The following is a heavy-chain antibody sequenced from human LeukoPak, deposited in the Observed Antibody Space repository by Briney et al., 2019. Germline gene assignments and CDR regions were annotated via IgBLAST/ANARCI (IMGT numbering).Heavy chain of an antibody. CDR3: ASEQNHQICGGDCGPFDY. CDR2: IYSSGST. V-gene: IGHV3-53*01. D-gene: IGHD2-21*02. CDR1: GFTVSSNY. J-gene: IGHJ4*02. Sequence: PGGSLRLSCAASGFTVSSNYMSWVRQAPGKGLEWVSVIYSSGSTYYADSVKGRFTISRDNSKNTLYLRMNSLRAEDTAVYYCASEQNHQICGGDCGPFDYWGQGTLVTVSS.